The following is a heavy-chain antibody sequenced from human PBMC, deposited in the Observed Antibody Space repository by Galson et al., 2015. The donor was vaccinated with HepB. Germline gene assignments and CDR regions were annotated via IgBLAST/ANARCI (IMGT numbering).Heavy chain of an antibody. V-gene: IGHV3-73*01. J-gene: IGHJ4*02. CDR2: IRSKATNYAA. D-gene: IGHD6-13*01. CDR3: VRSGDFSGYSSR. CDR1: GFTFSGSA. Sequence: SLRLSCAASGFTFSGSAIHWVRQASGGGPEWIGHIRSKATNYAALYVPSLKGRFTISRDDSKNMVYLHMRSLKTDDTAVYYCVRSGDFSGYSSRWGQGTLVTVSS.